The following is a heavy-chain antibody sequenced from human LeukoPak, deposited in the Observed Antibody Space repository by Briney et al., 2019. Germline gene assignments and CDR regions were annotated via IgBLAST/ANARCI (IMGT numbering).Heavy chain of an antibody. V-gene: IGHV4-59*01. D-gene: IGHD6-13*01. CDR3: ARVGTLCSSSWYWFDP. CDR1: GGSISSYY. J-gene: IGHJ5*02. CDR2: IYYSGST. Sequence: KPSETLSLTSTVSGGSISSYYWSWIRQPPGKGLEWIGYIYYSGSTNYNPSLKSRVTISVDTSKNQFSLKLSSVTAADTAVYYCARVGTLCSSSWYWFDPWGQGTLVTVSS.